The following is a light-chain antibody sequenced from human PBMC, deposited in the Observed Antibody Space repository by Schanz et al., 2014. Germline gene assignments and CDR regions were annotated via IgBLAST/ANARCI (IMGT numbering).Light chain of an antibody. V-gene: IGKV1-6*01. CDR1: QGISSF. J-gene: IGKJ1*01. CDR3: LQDYNYPPT. CDR2: AAS. Sequence: AIQLTQSPSPLSASVGDRVTITCRASQGISSFLAWYQHKPGRAPKLLIYAASTLQTGVPSRFSGSGSGTDFTLTISSLQPEDFATYYCLQDYNYPPTFGQGTKVEIK.